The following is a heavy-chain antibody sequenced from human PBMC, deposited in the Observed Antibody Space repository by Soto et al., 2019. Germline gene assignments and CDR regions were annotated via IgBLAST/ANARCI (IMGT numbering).Heavy chain of an antibody. CDR2: IYYSGST. Sequence: PSETLSLTCTVSGGSFSSISYYWGWIRQPPGKGLEWIGNIYYSGSTYYNPSLKSRVTISVDTSKKQFSLKLSSVTAADTAVYYCALIYCGGDCYAGYFDSWGQGTLVTAPQ. D-gene: IGHD2-21*02. CDR1: GGSFSSISYY. V-gene: IGHV4-39*01. CDR3: ALIYCGGDCYAGYFDS. J-gene: IGHJ4*02.